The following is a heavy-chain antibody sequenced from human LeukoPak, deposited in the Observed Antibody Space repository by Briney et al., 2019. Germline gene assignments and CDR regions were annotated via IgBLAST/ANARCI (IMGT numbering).Heavy chain of an antibody. CDR3: ARHQYGDYYYYGMDV. V-gene: IGHV4-34*01. CDR2: INHSGST. Sequence: PSETLSLTCAVYGGSFSGYYWSWIRQPPGKGLEWIGEINHSGSTNYNPSLKSRVTISVDTSKNQFSLKLSSVTAADTAVYYCARHQYGDYYYYGMDVWGQGTTVTVSS. D-gene: IGHD4-17*01. CDR1: GGSFSGYY. J-gene: IGHJ6*02.